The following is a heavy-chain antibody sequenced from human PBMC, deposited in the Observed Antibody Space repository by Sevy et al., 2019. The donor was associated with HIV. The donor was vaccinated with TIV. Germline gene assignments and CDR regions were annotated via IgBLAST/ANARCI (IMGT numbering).Heavy chain of an antibody. V-gene: IGHV3-23*01. CDR1: GFTFRSYA. Sequence: GGSLRLSCAASGFTFRSYAMSWVRHAPGKGLEWVAGISGSGGSTKFADSVKGRFTISRDNSKNTLYLQMNSLRAEDTAVYYCAKEYYYFDLWGRGTLVTVSS. CDR3: AKEYYYFDL. J-gene: IGHJ2*01. D-gene: IGHD1-26*01. CDR2: ISGSGGST.